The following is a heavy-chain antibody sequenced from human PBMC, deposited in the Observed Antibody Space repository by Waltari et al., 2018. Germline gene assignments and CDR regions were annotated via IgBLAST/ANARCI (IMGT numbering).Heavy chain of an antibody. J-gene: IGHJ5*02. V-gene: IGHV4-61*01. CDR2: IYYSGST. Sequence: QVQLQESGPGLVKPSETLSLTCTVSGGSVSSGSYYWSWIRQPPGKGLEWIGYIYYSGSTNYTPSLKSRVTISVDTSKNQFSLKLSSVTAADTAVYYCARGRLPGIAVAGSNWFDPWGQGTLVTVSS. CDR1: GGSVSSGSYY. D-gene: IGHD6-19*01. CDR3: ARGRLPGIAVAGSNWFDP.